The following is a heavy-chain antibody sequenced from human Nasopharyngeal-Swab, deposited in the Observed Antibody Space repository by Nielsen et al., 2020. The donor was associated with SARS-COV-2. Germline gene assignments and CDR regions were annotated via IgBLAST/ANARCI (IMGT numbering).Heavy chain of an antibody. D-gene: IGHD1-26*01. V-gene: IGHV3-7*01. Sequence: VRQAPGKGLEWVANIKQDGSEKYYVDSVKGRFTISRDNAKNSLYLQMNSLRAEDTAVYYCARVRGSYSFDYWGRGTLVTVSS. J-gene: IGHJ4*02. CDR3: ARVRGSYSFDY. CDR2: IKQDGSEK.